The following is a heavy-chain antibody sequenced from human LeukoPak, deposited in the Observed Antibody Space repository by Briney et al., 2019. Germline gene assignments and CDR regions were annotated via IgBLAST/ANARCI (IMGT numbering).Heavy chain of an antibody. J-gene: IGHJ4*02. D-gene: IGHD3-10*01. CDR1: GFAFSSYS. V-gene: IGHV3-21*01. Sequence: PGGSLRLSSAASGFAFSSYSMHWVRQAPGKGLEWVSSMTSVTYIYYAASVKGRFTISRDNAKNSLYLQMNNLRVEDTAVYYCASADYYGSGSHYTFRGLDYRGQGTLVTVSS. CDR2: MTSVTYI. CDR3: ASADYYGSGSHYTFRGLDY.